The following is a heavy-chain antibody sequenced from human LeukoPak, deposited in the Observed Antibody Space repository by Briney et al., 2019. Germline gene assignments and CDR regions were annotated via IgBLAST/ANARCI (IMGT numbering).Heavy chain of an antibody. Sequence: GGSLRLSCAAPGFTFSSYGMHWVRQAPGKGLEWVAVIWYDGSNKYYADSVKGRFTISRDNSKNTLYLQMNSLRAEDTAVYYCAREYSSGTTRSLFDYWGQGTLVTVSS. V-gene: IGHV3-33*01. J-gene: IGHJ4*02. CDR2: IWYDGSNK. CDR1: GFTFSSYG. D-gene: IGHD6-19*01. CDR3: AREYSSGTTRSLFDY.